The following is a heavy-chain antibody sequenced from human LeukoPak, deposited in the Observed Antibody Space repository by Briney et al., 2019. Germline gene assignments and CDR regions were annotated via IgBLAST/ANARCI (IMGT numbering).Heavy chain of an antibody. J-gene: IGHJ3*02. V-gene: IGHV1-2*02. CDR2: INPNSGGT. CDR3: ASEVSRPYYYDSSGSDAFDI. D-gene: IGHD3-22*01. CDR1: GYTFTGYY. Sequence: ASVKDSCKASGYTFTGYYMHWVRQAPGQGLEWMGWINPNSGGTNYAQKFQGRVTMTRDTSISTAYMELSRLRSDDTAVYYCASEVSRPYYYDSSGSDAFDIWGQGTMVTVSS.